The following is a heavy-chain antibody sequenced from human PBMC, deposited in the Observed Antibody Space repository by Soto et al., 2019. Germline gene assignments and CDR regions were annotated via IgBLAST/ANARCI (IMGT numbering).Heavy chain of an antibody. D-gene: IGHD3-10*01. J-gene: IGHJ6*02. V-gene: IGHV1-69*01. CDR2: IIPLFGTT. CDR1: GGTFSNYV. CDR3: EIDVGSGDVSVG. Sequence: QVQLVQSGTEVKKPGSSAKVSCKASGGTFSNYVISWVRQAPGQGLEWMGGIIPLFGTTDYAKKFQGRIAITSDESTTTVYMDLSSLRFEDTAVYFCEIDVGSGDVSVGWGQGTTVIVSS.